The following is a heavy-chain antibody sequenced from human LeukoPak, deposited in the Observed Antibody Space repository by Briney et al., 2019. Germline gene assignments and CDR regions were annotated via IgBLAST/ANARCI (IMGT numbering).Heavy chain of an antibody. Sequence: SETLSLTCTVSGGSISPYYWSWIRQPPGKGLEWLGYIYYSGNTAYKPSLKSRVAMSVDTSKDQFSLRLSSVTAADTAVYYCARSTGTTMFIDYWGQGTLATVSS. CDR1: GGSISPYY. CDR2: IYYSGNT. J-gene: IGHJ4*02. V-gene: IGHV4-59*01. CDR3: ARSTGTTMFIDY. D-gene: IGHD3-10*02.